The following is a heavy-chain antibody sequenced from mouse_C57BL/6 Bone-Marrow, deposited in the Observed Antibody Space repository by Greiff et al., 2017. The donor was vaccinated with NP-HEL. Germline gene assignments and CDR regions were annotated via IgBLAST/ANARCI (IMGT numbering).Heavy chain of an antibody. V-gene: IGHV1-85*01. CDR3: ARETAQAKDY. CDR1: GYTFTSYD. Sequence: VQLQQSGPELVKPGASVKLSCKASGYTFTSYDINWVKQRPGQGLEWIGWIYPRDGSTKYNAKFKGKATLTVDTSSSTSYMDLHSQTSEDSAVYIWARETAQAKDYWGQGTTLTVSS. J-gene: IGHJ2*01. D-gene: IGHD3-2*02. CDR2: IYPRDGST.